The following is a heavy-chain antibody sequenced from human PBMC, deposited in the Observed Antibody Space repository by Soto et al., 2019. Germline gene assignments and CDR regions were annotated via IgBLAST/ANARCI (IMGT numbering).Heavy chain of an antibody. J-gene: IGHJ4*02. CDR1: GFTFSNAW. CDR2: IKSKTDGGTT. Sequence: EVQLVESGGGLVKPGGSLRLSCAASGFTFSNAWMNWVRQAPGKGLEWVGRIKSKTDGGTTDYAAPVKGRFTISRDDSKNTLYLQMNRRKTEDTAVYYCTTEDRFLEWLSFAYWGQGTWSPSPQ. V-gene: IGHV3-15*07. CDR3: TTEDRFLEWLSFAY. D-gene: IGHD3-3*01.